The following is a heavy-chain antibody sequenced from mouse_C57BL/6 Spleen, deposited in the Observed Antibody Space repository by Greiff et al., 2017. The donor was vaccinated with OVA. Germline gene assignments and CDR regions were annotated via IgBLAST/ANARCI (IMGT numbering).Heavy chain of an antibody. V-gene: IGHV5-17*01. CDR2: ISSGSSTN. J-gene: IGHJ2*01. CDR3: ARTGTGFDY. Sequence: DVTLVESGGGLVKPGGSLKLSCAASGFTFSDSGLPWVRQAPEQGLEWVAYISSGSSTNYYADTVTGRFTISRDNAKNTLFLQMTSLWAEDTAMYYCARTGTGFDYWGQGTTLTVSS. CDR1: GFTFSDSG. D-gene: IGHD4-1*01.